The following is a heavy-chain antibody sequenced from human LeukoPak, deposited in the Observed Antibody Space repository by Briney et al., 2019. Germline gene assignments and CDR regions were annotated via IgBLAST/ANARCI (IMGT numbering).Heavy chain of an antibody. J-gene: IGHJ4*02. D-gene: IGHD3-3*01. V-gene: IGHV3-53*01. CDR3: AKGTYDFWSGTYPYY. CDR1: GFTVSSNY. Sequence: PGGSLRLSCAASGFTVSSNYMGWVRQASGKGLEWVSLIYAGGTTYYATSVKGRFTLSRDSSKNTLYLQMNSLRAEDTAVYYCAKGTYDFWSGTYPYYWGQGTLVTVSS. CDR2: IYAGGTT.